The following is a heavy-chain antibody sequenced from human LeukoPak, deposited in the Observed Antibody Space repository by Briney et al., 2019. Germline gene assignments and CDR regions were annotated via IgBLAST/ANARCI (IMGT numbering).Heavy chain of an antibody. J-gene: IGHJ4*02. CDR2: IKSDGSST. Sequence: GGSLRLSCAASGFTFSNYWMHWVRQVPGEGLVWVSRIKSDGSSTNYADSVKGRFTISRDNAKNSLYLQMNSLRDDDTAVYYCARERFGDFDYGGQGTLVTVSS. CDR3: ARERFGDFDY. V-gene: IGHV3-74*01. D-gene: IGHD3-10*01. CDR1: GFTFSNYW.